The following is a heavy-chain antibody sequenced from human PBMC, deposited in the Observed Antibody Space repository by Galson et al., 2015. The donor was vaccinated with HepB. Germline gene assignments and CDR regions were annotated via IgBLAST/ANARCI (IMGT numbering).Heavy chain of an antibody. CDR3: ARNFALDGGWYEIFDQ. V-gene: IGHV3-33*01. Sequence: SLRLSCAASGFRISDYGMHWVRQAPGKGLEWVAVIFYDGIVKYYGNSMKGRFAISRDNATNTVHLQMNSLRAEDTAVYYCARNFALDGGWYEIFDQWGQGTLVTVSS. D-gene: IGHD6-19*01. J-gene: IGHJ4*02. CDR1: GFRISDYG. CDR2: IFYDGIVK.